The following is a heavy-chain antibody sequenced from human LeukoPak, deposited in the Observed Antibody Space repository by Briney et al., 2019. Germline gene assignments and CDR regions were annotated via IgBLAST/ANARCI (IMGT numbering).Heavy chain of an antibody. D-gene: IGHD6-13*01. J-gene: IGHJ4*02. Sequence: PSQTLSLTCSVSGGSISSGGYYWSWIRQPAGKGLEWIGHIYTSGSSKYNPSLRSRVTISLETSKNQFSLRLSSVTAADTAVYYCARDGSSWYVYFDYWGQGTLVTVSS. CDR1: GGSISSGGYY. CDR2: IYTSGSS. CDR3: ARDGSSWYVYFDY. V-gene: IGHV4-61*09.